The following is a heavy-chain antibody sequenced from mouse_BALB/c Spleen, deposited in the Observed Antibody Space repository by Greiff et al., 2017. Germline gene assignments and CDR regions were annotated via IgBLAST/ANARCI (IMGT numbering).Heavy chain of an antibody. CDR2: ISDGGSYT. Sequence: DVMLVESGGGLVKPGGSLKLSCAASGFTFSDYYMYWVRQTPEKRLEWVATISDGGSYTYYPDSVKGRFTISRDNAKNNLYLQMSSLKSEDTAMYYCARDRASPEGYGNYGVAYWGQGTLVTVSA. D-gene: IGHD2-1*01. CDR3: ARDRASPEGYGNYGVAY. CDR1: GFTFSDYY. J-gene: IGHJ3*01. V-gene: IGHV5-4*02.